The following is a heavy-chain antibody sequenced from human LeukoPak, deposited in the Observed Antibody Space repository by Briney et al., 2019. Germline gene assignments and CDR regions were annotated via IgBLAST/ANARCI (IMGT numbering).Heavy chain of an antibody. V-gene: IGHV4-59*01. Sequence: SETLSLTCTVSGGSISSYYWSWIRHPPGKGLEWIGYIYYSGSTNYNPSLKSRVAISVDTSKNQFSLKLSSVTAADTAVYYCARSKNVYDSSGNDAFDIWGQGTMVTVSS. CDR1: GGSISSYY. D-gene: IGHD3-22*01. J-gene: IGHJ3*02. CDR2: IYYSGST. CDR3: ARSKNVYDSSGNDAFDI.